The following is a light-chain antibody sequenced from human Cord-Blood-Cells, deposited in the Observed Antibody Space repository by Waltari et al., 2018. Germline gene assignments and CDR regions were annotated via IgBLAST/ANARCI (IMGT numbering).Light chain of an antibody. J-gene: IGLJ3*02. Sequence: QSALTQPASVSGSPGQSITISCTGTSSDVGGYKDVSWYQQHPGKAPKLMIYDVSNRPAGVSNRFSGSKSGNTASLTISGLQAEDEADYYCSSYTSSSTWVFGGGTKLTVL. V-gene: IGLV2-14*01. CDR2: DVS. CDR1: SSDVGGYKD. CDR3: SSYTSSSTWV.